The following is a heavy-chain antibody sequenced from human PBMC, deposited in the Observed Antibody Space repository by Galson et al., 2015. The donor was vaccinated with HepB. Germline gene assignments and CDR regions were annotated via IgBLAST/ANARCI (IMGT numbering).Heavy chain of an antibody. CDR2: ISSNGGST. CDR1: GFTFSSYA. D-gene: IGHD3-10*01. CDR3: VSSHGELLYVDY. J-gene: IGHJ4*02. V-gene: IGHV3-64D*06. Sequence: SLRLSCAASGFTFSSYAMHWVRQAPGKGLVYVSAISSNGGSTYYADSVKGRFTISRDNSKNTLYLQMSSLRAEDTAVYYCVSSHGELLYVDYWGQGTLVTVSS.